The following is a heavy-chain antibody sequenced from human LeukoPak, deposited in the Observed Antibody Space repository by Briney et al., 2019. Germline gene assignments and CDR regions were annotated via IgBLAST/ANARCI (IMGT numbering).Heavy chain of an antibody. Sequence: PGGSLRLSCAASGFTFSRYWMNWVRQAPGKGLEWVASINQDESAKFYVDSVKGRFTISRDNAKNSLFLQMNSLRAEDTAFYYCARRAGAYSHPYDYWGQGTLVTVSS. V-gene: IGHV3-7*01. CDR2: INQDESAK. J-gene: IGHJ4*02. CDR1: GFTFSRYW. D-gene: IGHD4/OR15-4a*01. CDR3: ARRAGAYSHPYDY.